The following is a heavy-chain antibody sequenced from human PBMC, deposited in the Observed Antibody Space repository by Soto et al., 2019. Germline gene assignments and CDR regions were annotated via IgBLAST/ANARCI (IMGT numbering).Heavy chain of an antibody. Sequence: QVHLLESGPGLVKPSQTLSLTCSVSGDSISTVDYFWAWIRQPPGQALEYMGYIYKSTTTYYNPSCESRVAISLDTSKSQFSLNVTSVTAADTAVYFCARGRYCLTGRCFPNWFDSWGQGTLVTVSS. D-gene: IGHD2-15*01. CDR2: IYKSTTT. CDR3: ARGRYCLTGRCFPNWFDS. J-gene: IGHJ5*01. CDR1: GDSISTVDYF. V-gene: IGHV4-30-4*01.